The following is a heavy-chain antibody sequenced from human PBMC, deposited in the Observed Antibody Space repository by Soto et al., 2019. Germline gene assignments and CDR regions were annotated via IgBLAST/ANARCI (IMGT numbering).Heavy chain of an antibody. V-gene: IGHV5-51*01. CDR1: GYSFTSYW. CDR2: IYPGDSDT. Sequence: GESLKISCKGSGYSFTSYWIGWVRQMPGKGLEWMGIIYPGDSDTRYSPSFQGQVTISADKSISTAYLQWSSLKASDTAMYYCARQGTLYYGDYHYCGMDVRGQGTTVTVSS. J-gene: IGHJ6*02. D-gene: IGHD4-17*01. CDR3: ARQGTLYYGDYHYCGMDV.